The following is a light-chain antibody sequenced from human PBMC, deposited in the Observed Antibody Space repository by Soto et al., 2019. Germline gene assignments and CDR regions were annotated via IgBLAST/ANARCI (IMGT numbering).Light chain of an antibody. CDR2: DAS. Sequence: EIVLTQSPATLALSPGKRATLSCRASQSVGSFLAWYQQKPGQAPRLLIYDASKRATGISARFSGSGSGTDFTLTISSLEPEDFAVYYCQQRSSWPLTFGGGTKVEIK. V-gene: IGKV3-11*01. CDR1: QSVGSF. J-gene: IGKJ4*01. CDR3: QQRSSWPLT.